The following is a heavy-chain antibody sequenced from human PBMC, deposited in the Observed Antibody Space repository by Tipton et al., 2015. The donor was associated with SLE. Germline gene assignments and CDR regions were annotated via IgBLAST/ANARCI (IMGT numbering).Heavy chain of an antibody. CDR3: ARMICTTSCYSLDS. Sequence: GLVKPSQTLSLTCAISGDSVSSNIAAWNWIRQSPSRGLEWLGRTYYRSKWHNEYAVSVKGRMTISPDTSKNQFSLQVNSVTPEDTAVYYCARMICTTSCYSLDSWGQGTRVTVSS. D-gene: IGHD2-2*02. CDR1: GDSVSSNIAA. CDR2: TYYRSKWHN. J-gene: IGHJ4*02. V-gene: IGHV6-1*01.